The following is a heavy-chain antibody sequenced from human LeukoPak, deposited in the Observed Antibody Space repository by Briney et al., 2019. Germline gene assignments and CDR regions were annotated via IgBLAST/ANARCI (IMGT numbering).Heavy chain of an antibody. CDR2: IRYDGSSK. Sequence: GGSLRLSCAASGFTFSNYGLHWVRQAPGKGLEWVAFIRYDGSSKYSADSVRGRFTISRDNSKNTLYLQMNSLRAEDTAVYYCARDLSYWGQGTLVTVSS. V-gene: IGHV3-30*02. J-gene: IGHJ4*02. CDR1: GFTFSNYG. CDR3: ARDLSY.